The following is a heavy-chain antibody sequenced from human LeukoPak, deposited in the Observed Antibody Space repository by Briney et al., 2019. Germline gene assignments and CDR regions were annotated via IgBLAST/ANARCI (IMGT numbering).Heavy chain of an antibody. Sequence: GGSLRLSCAASGFTFSSYAMNWVRQAPGKGLEWVSGISGSGENTYYADSVKGRFTISRDNSKNTLYLQMNSLRAEDTAVYYCARWGSGSPNLDYWGQGTLVTVSS. D-gene: IGHD3-10*01. CDR2: ISGSGENT. CDR1: GFTFSSYA. CDR3: ARWGSGSPNLDY. J-gene: IGHJ4*02. V-gene: IGHV3-23*01.